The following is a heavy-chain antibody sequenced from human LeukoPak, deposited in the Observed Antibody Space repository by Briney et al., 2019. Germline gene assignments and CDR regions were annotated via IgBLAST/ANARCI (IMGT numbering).Heavy chain of an antibody. D-gene: IGHD6-13*01. J-gene: IGHJ6*03. CDR3: GKDGEQQLVLYYYYMDV. CDR2: IWYDGSNK. CDR1: GFTFSSYG. V-gene: IGHV3-33*06. Sequence: LPGRSLRLSCAASGFTFSSYGMHWVRQAPGKGLEWVAVIWYDGSNKYYADSVKGRVTISRDNSKNTLYLQMNSLRAEDTVVYYCGKDGEQQLVLYYYYMDVWGKGTTVTVSS.